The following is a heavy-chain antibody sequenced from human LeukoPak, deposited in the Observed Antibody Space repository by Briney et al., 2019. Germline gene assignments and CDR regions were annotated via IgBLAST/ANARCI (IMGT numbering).Heavy chain of an antibody. CDR2: INHSGST. J-gene: IGHJ4*02. CDR1: GGSFSGYY. V-gene: IGHV4-34*01. Sequence: KTSETLSLTCAVYGGSFSGYYWSWIRQPPGKGLEWIGEINHSGSTNYNPSLKSRVTISVDTSKNQFSLKLSSVTAADTAVYYCARVGYIAAANWSQGTLVTVSS. CDR3: ARVGYIAAAN. D-gene: IGHD6-13*01.